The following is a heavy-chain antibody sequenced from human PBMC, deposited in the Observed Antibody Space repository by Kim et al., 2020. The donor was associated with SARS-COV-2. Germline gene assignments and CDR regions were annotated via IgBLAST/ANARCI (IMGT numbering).Heavy chain of an antibody. Sequence: GGSLRLSCAASGFTFSSYGMHWVRQAPGKGLEWVAVISYDGSNKYYADSVKGRFTISRDNSKNTLYLQMNSLRAEDTAVYYCAKDSHIGYSSGWYMRTPLYWGQGTLVTVSS. J-gene: IGHJ4*02. CDR3: AKDSHIGYSSGWYMRTPLY. D-gene: IGHD6-19*01. CDR2: ISYDGSNK. CDR1: GFTFSSYG. V-gene: IGHV3-30*18.